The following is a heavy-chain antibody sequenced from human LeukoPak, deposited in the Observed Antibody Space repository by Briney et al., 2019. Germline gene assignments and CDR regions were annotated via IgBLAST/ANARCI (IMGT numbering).Heavy chain of an antibody. J-gene: IGHJ4*02. CDR2: IKSKADAGTT. CDR3: ATDGGSTGYYGRSDY. V-gene: IGHV3-15*01. D-gene: IGHD3-22*01. CDR1: GFTFSNAW. Sequence: TTGGSLRLSCAASGFTFSNAWMTWVRQAPGKGLEWVGRIKSKADAGTTDYAAPVKGRFTISRDDSKNTLYLQMNSLKTEDTAVYYCATDGGSTGYYGRSDYWGQGTLVTVSS.